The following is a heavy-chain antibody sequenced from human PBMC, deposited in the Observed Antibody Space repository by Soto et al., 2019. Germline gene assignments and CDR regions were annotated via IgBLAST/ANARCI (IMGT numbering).Heavy chain of an antibody. CDR1: CYSISSGYY. CDR3: ARSRGTMVRGVIPTDAFDI. V-gene: IGHV4-38-2*01. J-gene: IGHJ3*02. CDR2: IYHSGST. Sequence: PSETLSLTCAVSCYSISSGYYWGWIRQPPGKGLEWIVSIYHSGSTYYNPSLKSRVTISVDTSKNQFSLKLSSVTAADTAVYYCARSRGTMVRGVIPTDAFDIWGQGTMVTVSS. D-gene: IGHD3-10*01.